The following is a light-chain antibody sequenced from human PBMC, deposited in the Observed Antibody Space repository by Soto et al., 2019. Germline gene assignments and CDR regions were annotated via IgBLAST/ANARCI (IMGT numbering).Light chain of an antibody. CDR3: ISYTTSSTLEV. V-gene: IGLV2-14*01. J-gene: IGLJ1*01. CDR1: SSDVGGYNY. Sequence: QSVLTQPASVSGSPGQSITISCTGTSSDVGGYNYVSWYQQHPGKAPKLMIYDVSNRPSGVSNRFSGSKSGNTASLTISGLQAEDEADYYCISYTTSSTLEVFGTGTKAPS. CDR2: DVS.